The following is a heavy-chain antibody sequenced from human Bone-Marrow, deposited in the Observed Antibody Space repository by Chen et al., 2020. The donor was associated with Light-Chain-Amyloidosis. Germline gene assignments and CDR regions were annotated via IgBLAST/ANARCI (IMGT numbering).Heavy chain of an antibody. CDR3: ARYPYYYGSGSPLAYYYAMDV. D-gene: IGHD3-10*01. CDR2: INPNNGGT. CDR1: GYRFSAYY. V-gene: IGHV1-2*02. J-gene: IGHJ6*02. Sequence: QVQLVQSGAEVKKPGASVKVSCKASGYRFSAYYMHWVRQAPGQGLEWMGWINPNNGGTSYAQKFQGRVTMTRDTSISTAYMDLSRLRSDDTAVYFCARYPYYYGSGSPLAYYYAMDVWGQGTTVTVFS.